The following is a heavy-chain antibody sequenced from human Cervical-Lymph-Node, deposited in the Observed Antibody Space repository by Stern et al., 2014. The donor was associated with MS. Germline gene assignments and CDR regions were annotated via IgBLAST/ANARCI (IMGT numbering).Heavy chain of an antibody. V-gene: IGHV4-31*03. CDR1: GDSIRSGGYH. D-gene: IGHD3-10*01. J-gene: IGHJ6*02. Sequence: QVQLQESGPGLVKPSQTLSVTCTVSGDSIRSGGYHWTWIRQHPGKGLEWIGNIYPSEVTSYIPSLQSRIVISIDSSKNQFSLNLSSVTAADTAVYYCARALGPMNHFYYYRMDLWGQGTTVTVSS. CDR2: IYPSEVT. CDR3: ARALGPMNHFYYYRMDL.